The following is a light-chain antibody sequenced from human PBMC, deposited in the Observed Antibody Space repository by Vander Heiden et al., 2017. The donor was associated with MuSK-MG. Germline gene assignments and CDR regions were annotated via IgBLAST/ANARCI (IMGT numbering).Light chain of an antibody. CDR2: AAT. Sequence: EIQMTQSPASLSASVGDRVSITCRASQTVITYLNWYQQKPGKAPQLLIYAATTLQSGVPSRFSGSGSGTDFSLTISSLQPEDFATYYCQQSDSVPSTFGQGTKLEIK. J-gene: IGKJ2*01. V-gene: IGKV1-39*01. CDR3: QQSDSVPST. CDR1: QTVITY.